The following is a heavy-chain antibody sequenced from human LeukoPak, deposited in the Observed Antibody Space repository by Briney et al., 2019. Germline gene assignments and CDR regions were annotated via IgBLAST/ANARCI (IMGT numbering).Heavy chain of an antibody. V-gene: IGHV3-23*01. J-gene: IGHJ6*02. CDR2: ISGSGGST. CDR3: AKGGVNYGSGSYYNYDYYYGMDV. D-gene: IGHD3-10*01. CDR1: GFTFSSYA. Sequence: GGSLRLSCEASGFTFSSYAMSWVRQAPGKGLEWVSAISGSGGSTYYADSVKGRFTISRDNSKNTLYLQMNSLRAEDTAVYYCAKGGVNYGSGSYYNYDYYYGMDVWGQGTTVTVSS.